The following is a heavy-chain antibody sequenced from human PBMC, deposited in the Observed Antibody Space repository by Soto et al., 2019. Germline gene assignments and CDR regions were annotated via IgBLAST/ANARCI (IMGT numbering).Heavy chain of an antibody. J-gene: IGHJ4*02. CDR3: AKDRRAGGNSAFYFDF. Sequence: EVQMLASGGGLGQPGGSLRLSCAASGFKFSNYAMSWVRQAPGKGLEWVSLISATGGGTYYADSVKGRFTISRDNSHNTLYLQVHSLTAEDTAVYYCAKDRRAGGNSAFYFDFWGQGAQVPVSS. CDR2: ISATGGGT. V-gene: IGHV3-23*01. CDR1: GFKFSNYA. D-gene: IGHD3-16*01.